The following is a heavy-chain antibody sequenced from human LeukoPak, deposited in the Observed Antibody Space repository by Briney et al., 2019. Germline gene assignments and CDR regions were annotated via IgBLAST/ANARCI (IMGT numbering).Heavy chain of an antibody. Sequence: PGGSLRLSCAASGFTFSDHAMNWVRQAPGKGLEWMAVIWYDGSRKFYADTMQGRLTISRDNSKNTLDLQMSSLRAEDTAVYYCARGPNDNSGYYFFDSWGQGTLVTVSS. CDR1: GFTFSDHA. J-gene: IGHJ4*02. D-gene: IGHD3-22*01. CDR3: ARGPNDNSGYYFFDS. V-gene: IGHV3-33*01. CDR2: IWYDGSRK.